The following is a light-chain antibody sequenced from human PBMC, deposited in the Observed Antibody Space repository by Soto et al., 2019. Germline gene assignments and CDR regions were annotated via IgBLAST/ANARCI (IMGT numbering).Light chain of an antibody. CDR2: DAS. Sequence: DSQMTQSPSTLSASVGDRVNITCRASQSISSWLAWYQQKPGKAPKLLIYDASSLESGVPSRFSGSGSGTEFTLTISSLQPDDFATDYCQQYNSYRTFGQGTKVDIK. CDR1: QSISSW. CDR3: QQYNSYRT. J-gene: IGKJ1*01. V-gene: IGKV1-5*01.